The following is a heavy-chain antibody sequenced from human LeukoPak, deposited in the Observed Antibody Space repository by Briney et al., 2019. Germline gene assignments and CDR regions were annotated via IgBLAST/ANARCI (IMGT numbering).Heavy chain of an antibody. CDR3: ARDAAIQLERRWWWGTGVTDNWFDP. D-gene: IGHD1-1*01. Sequence: GGSLRLSCAASGFTFSSYAMSWVRQAPGKGLEWVSAISGSGGSTYYADSVKGRFSISRDNSKNTLYLQMNSLRAEDTAVYYCARDAAIQLERRWWWGTGVTDNWFDPWGQGTLVTVSS. CDR1: GFTFSSYA. J-gene: IGHJ5*02. CDR2: ISGSGGST. V-gene: IGHV3-23*01.